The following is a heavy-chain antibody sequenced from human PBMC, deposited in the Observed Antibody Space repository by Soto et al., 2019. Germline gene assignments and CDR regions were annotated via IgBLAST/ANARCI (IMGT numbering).Heavy chain of an antibody. CDR1: GGSISSYY. J-gene: IGHJ4*02. CDR2: TYHSGNP. V-gene: IGHV4-59*12. CDR3: AREEYGDYGGYFDD. Sequence: SETLSLTCTVSGGSISSYYWSWIRQPPGKGLEWIGNTYHSGNPYYNPSLKSRVTISVDGSKNQFSLKVSSVTAADTAVYYCAREEYGDYGGYFDDWGQGSLVTVSS. D-gene: IGHD4-17*01.